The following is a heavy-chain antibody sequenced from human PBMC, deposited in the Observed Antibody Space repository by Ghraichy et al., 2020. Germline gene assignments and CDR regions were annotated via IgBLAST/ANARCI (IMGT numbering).Heavy chain of an antibody. Sequence: PRMGPAALANIKQDGSEIYYVDSVRGRFTISRDNAKNSLYLQMNSLRAEDTAVYYCARFGVCCYYGMDVWGQGTTVTVSS. D-gene: IGHD3-3*01. CDR2: IKQDGSEI. J-gene: IGHJ6*02. CDR3: ARFGVCCYYGMDV. V-gene: IGHV3-7*01.